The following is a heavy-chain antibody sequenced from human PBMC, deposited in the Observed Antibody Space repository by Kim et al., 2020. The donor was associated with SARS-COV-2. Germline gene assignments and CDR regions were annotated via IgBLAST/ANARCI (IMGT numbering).Heavy chain of an antibody. J-gene: IGHJ4*02. D-gene: IGHD3-9*01. CDR3: TTDRVVLRYFDWLPLRPSDY. Sequence: RFTISRDDAKNTLYLQMNSLKTEDTAVYYCTTDRVVLRYFDWLPLRPSDYWGQGTLVTVSS. V-gene: IGHV3-15*01.